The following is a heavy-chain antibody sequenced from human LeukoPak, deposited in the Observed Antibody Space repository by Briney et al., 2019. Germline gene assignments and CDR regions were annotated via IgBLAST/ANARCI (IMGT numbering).Heavy chain of an antibody. J-gene: IGHJ4*02. V-gene: IGHV3-30-3*01. CDR2: ISYDGSNK. CDR3: VRDRGTYRPIDY. Sequence: GRSLRLSCAASGFTFSSYAMHWVRQAPGKGLEWVAVISYDGSNKYYADSVKGRFTISRDNSKNTLYLQMNSLRAEGTAIYYCVRDRGTYRPIDYWGQGTLVTVSS. CDR1: GFTFSSYA. D-gene: IGHD1-26*01.